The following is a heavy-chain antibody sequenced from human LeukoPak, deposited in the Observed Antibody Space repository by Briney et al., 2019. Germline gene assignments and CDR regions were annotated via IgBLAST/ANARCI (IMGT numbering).Heavy chain of an antibody. J-gene: IGHJ4*02. Sequence: GESLKISCKGSGYNFTNYWIGWVRQMPGKGLEWMGIIYPRDSDTRYSPSFQGQVTISADKSISTAYLQWSSLKASDTAMYYCAREGAWSQFYFDYWGQGTLVAVSS. CDR1: GYNFTNYW. V-gene: IGHV5-51*01. D-gene: IGHD2-8*01. CDR3: AREGAWSQFYFDY. CDR2: IYPRDSDT.